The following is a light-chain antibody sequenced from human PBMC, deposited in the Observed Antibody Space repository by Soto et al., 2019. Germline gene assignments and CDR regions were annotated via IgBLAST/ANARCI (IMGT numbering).Light chain of an antibody. CDR1: QSVNSNY. CDR3: QQYGSSPIT. J-gene: IGKJ5*01. Sequence: EIVLTQSPGTLSLSPGERATLSCRASQSVNSNYLAWYQQKSGQAPRLLIYGASSRATGIPDKFSGSGSGTDFTLTISRLDPEDFAAYYCQQYGSSPITFGQGTLLEIK. CDR2: GAS. V-gene: IGKV3-20*01.